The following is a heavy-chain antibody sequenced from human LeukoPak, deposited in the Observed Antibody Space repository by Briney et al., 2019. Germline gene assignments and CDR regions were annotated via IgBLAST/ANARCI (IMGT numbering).Heavy chain of an antibody. Sequence: ASVKVSCKASGYTFTGYYMHWVRQAPGQGLEWMGWIKPDSGDTNYAQKFQGRVTMTRDASISTAYMELSRLSSDDTAVYYCARHIGHGAFDIWGQVTMVTVSS. J-gene: IGHJ3*02. CDR2: IKPDSGDT. V-gene: IGHV1-2*02. CDR1: GYTFTGYY. CDR3: ARHIGHGAFDI.